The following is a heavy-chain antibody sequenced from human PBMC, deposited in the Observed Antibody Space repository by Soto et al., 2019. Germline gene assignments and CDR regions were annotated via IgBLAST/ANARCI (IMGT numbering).Heavy chain of an antibody. CDR1: GFTFSSYG. J-gene: IGHJ6*02. CDR2: ISYDGSNK. Sequence: GSLRLSCAASGFTFSSYGMHWVRQAPGKGLEWVAVISYDGSNKYYADSVKGRFTISRDNSKNTLYLQMNSLRAEDTAVYYCAKTTVTTGHYYGMDVWGQGTTVTVPS. D-gene: IGHD4-17*01. V-gene: IGHV3-30*18. CDR3: AKTTVTTGHYYGMDV.